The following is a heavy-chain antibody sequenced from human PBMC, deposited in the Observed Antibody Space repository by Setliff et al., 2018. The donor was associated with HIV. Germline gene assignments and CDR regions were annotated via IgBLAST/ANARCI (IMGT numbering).Heavy chain of an antibody. D-gene: IGHD2-2*01. CDR1: GGTFGIYG. J-gene: IGHJ4*02. V-gene: IGHV1-69*13. Sequence: SVKVSCKASGGTFGIYGISWVRQAPGQGLKWMGGTIPMFGTANYAQKFQGRVTITADESTNTGYMELSGLRFEDTAVYYCARESACSSTSCPKVLDYWGQGTLVTVSS. CDR3: ARESACSSTSCPKVLDY. CDR2: TIPMFGTA.